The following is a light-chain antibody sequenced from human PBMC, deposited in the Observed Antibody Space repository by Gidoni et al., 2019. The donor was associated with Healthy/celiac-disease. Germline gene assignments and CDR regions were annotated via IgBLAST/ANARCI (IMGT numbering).Light chain of an antibody. CDR2: GNS. CDR3: QSYDSSLSWV. J-gene: IGLJ3*02. Sequence: QSVLTQPPSVSGAPGQRVTISCTGSSSNIGAGYDVHWYQQLPGTAPKLLISGNSTRPSGVPDRFSGSKSGTSASLAITGLQAEDEADYYCQSYDSSLSWVFGGGTKLTVL. V-gene: IGLV1-40*01. CDR1: SSNIGAGYD.